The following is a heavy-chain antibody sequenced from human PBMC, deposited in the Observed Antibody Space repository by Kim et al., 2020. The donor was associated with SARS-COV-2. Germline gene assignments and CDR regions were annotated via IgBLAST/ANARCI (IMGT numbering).Heavy chain of an antibody. CDR3: AKPKRGSCSDAFDS. CDR2: SYSGGSST. J-gene: IGHJ3*02. D-gene: IGHD2-15*01. CDR1: GVTFSSYA. Sequence: GGSLRLSCAASGVTFSSYAMNWVRQAPGKGLEWGSVSYSGGSSTYYADSVKGRFTISRDNSRDTLYLQMNSLRAEDTAVYDCAKPKRGSCSDAFDSWGQG. V-gene: IGHV3-23*03.